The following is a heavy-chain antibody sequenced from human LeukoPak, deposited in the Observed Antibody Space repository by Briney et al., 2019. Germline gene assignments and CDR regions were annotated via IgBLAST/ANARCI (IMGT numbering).Heavy chain of an antibody. J-gene: IGHJ4*02. CDR1: GFTLSSYA. Sequence: GGSLRLSCAASGFTLSSYAMSRVRQAPGKGLEWVSAISGSGGSTYYADSVKGRFTISRDNSKNTLYLQMNSLRAEDTAVYYCAKVLVVVAAAPGDYWGQGTLVTVSS. D-gene: IGHD2-15*01. V-gene: IGHV3-23*01. CDR3: AKVLVVVAAAPGDY. CDR2: ISGSGGST.